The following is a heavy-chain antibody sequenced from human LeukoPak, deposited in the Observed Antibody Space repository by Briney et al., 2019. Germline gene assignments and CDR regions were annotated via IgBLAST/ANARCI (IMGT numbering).Heavy chain of an antibody. CDR2: IGAVFVGGSSEYVT. CDR3: VRYLHY. J-gene: IGHJ4*02. CDR1: GFAFRTAE. V-gene: IGHV3-48*03. Sequence: HPGGSLRLSCAASGFAFRTAEMNWVRQGPGKGLELIGHIGAVFVGGSSEYVTYYADSVEGRFTISRDNANNLLSLRMNSLSAEDTALSYCVRYLHYGGQGTLVTVSS. D-gene: IGHD5/OR15-5a*01.